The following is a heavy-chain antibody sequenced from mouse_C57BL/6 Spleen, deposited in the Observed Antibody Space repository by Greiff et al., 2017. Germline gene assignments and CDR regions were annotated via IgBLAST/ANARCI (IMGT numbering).Heavy chain of an antibody. CDR1: GFSFNTYA. J-gene: IGHJ4*01. Sequence: EVKLVESGGGLVQPKGSLKLSCAASGFSFNTYAMNWVRQAPGKGLEWVARIRSKSNNYATYYADSVKDRFTISRDDSESMLYLQMNNLKTEDTAMYYCVRHAFHSNRYAMDYWGQGTSVTVSS. D-gene: IGHD2-5*01. V-gene: IGHV10-1*01. CDR2: IRSKSNNYAT. CDR3: VRHAFHSNRYAMDY.